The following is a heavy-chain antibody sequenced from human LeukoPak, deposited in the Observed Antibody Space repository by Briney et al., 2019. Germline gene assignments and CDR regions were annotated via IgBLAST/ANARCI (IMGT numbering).Heavy chain of an antibody. D-gene: IGHD6-13*01. CDR3: ARDPRGQQLVPLCMDV. CDR2: ISTYNGNT. V-gene: IGHV1-18*04. CDR1: GYTFTSYG. Sequence: GASVKSSSKASGYTFTSYGISWGRPAPGQGVEGMGWISTYNGNTKYSQKLQGRVTMTTHTSTSTAYMELRSLRSDDTAVYYCARDPRGQQLVPLCMDVWGKGSTVTVSS. J-gene: IGHJ6*04.